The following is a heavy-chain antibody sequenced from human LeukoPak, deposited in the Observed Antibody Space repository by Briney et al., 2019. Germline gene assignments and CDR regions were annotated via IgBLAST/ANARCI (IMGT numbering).Heavy chain of an antibody. CDR2: IFPGDSET. CDR1: GYRFNSYW. D-gene: IGHD6-19*01. J-gene: IGHJ3*02. Sequence: GESLKISCKGSGYRFNSYWIAWVRQMPGKGLEWMGIIFPGDSETRYSPSFQGQVTISADKSIGTAYLQWSSLKASDTAMYYCARGSSGWPFDIWGQGTVVTVSS. V-gene: IGHV5-51*01. CDR3: ARGSSGWPFDI.